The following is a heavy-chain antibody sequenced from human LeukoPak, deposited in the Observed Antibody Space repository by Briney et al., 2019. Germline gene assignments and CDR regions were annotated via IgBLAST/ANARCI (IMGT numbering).Heavy chain of an antibody. CDR1: GYTFTAYY. CDR2: INPNSGGT. J-gene: IGHJ3*02. CDR3: ARGDSSGSPDAFDI. D-gene: IGHD3-22*01. Sequence: ASVKVSCKASGYTFTAYYMHWARQAPGQGLEWMGWINPNSGGTNYAQKFQGRVTMTRDTSISTAYMELSSLRSEDTAVYYCARGDSSGSPDAFDIWGQGTMVTVSS. V-gene: IGHV1-2*02.